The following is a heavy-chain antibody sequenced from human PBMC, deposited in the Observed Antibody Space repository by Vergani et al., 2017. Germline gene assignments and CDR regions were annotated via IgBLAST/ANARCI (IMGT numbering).Heavy chain of an antibody. J-gene: IGHJ6*03. CDR1: GWSFSGYY. Sequence: QVQLQQWGAGLLKPSETLSLTCAVYGWSFSGYYWGWILQPPGKGLEWIGEINHSGSTNYNPSLKSRVTISVDTSKNQFSLRLSSVTAADTAVYYCAGIVGATRNYYYYMDVWGKGP. CDR3: AGIVGATRNYYYYMDV. CDR2: INHSGST. V-gene: IGHV4-34*01. D-gene: IGHD1-26*01.